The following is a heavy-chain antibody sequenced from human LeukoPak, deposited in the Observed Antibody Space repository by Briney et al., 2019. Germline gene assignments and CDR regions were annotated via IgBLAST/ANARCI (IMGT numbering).Heavy chain of an antibody. V-gene: IGHV3-74*01. J-gene: IGHJ5*02. Sequence: PGRSLRLSCAASGFTFRDYWMHWVRQAPGMGLVWVSLITTDGSNTIYADSVKGRFTLSRDNAKNMLYLQMNSLRAEDTAVYYCARLVGTTTPFDLWGQGTLVTVSS. CDR1: GFTFRDYW. CDR2: ITTDGSNT. D-gene: IGHD5-12*01. CDR3: ARLVGTTTPFDL.